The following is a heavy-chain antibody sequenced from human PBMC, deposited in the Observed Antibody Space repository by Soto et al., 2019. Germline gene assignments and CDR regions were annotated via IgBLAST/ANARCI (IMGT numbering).Heavy chain of an antibody. V-gene: IGHV1-46*01. CDR3: AGGDRNWFDP. D-gene: IGHD2-21*01. CDR1: ADTFTSSY. Sequence: ASVKVSCKAPADTFTSSYIHWVRQAPVHGLEWMGIINPNGGSTRLAQTVQGRIPMTTDPSTSTVYMELRSLRSEDTAVYYFAGGDRNWFDPWGQGTLVTVSS. J-gene: IGHJ5*02. CDR2: INPNGGST.